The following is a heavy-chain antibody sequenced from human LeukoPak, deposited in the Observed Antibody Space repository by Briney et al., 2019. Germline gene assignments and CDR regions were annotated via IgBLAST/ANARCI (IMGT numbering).Heavy chain of an antibody. V-gene: IGHV3-64*01. J-gene: IGHJ4*02. Sequence: GGSLRLSCAASGFTFSSYAMHWVRQAPGKGLGYVSAISSNGGSTYYANSVKGRFTISRDNSKNTLFLQMNSLRAEDTAVYFCARVGRGYSFKVYYFDYWGQGTLVTVSS. CDR3: ARVGRGYSFKVYYFDY. D-gene: IGHD5-18*01. CDR2: ISSNGGST. CDR1: GFTFSSYA.